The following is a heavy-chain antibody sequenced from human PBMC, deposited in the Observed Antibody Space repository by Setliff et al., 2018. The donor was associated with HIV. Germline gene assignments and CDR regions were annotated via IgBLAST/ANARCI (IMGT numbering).Heavy chain of an antibody. CDR2: ISYSGSAI. CDR1: GFTFSNYV. CDR3: ARDRVVGATLDPLDL. V-gene: IGHV3-48*03. D-gene: IGHD1-26*01. J-gene: IGHJ3*01. Sequence: GGSLRLSCAASGFTFSNYVINWVRQAPGKGLEWVAYISYSGSAIHYADSVKGRFTISRDNAKNSLYLQMNSLRAEDTAVYYCARDRVVGATLDPLDLWGQGTMVTVSS.